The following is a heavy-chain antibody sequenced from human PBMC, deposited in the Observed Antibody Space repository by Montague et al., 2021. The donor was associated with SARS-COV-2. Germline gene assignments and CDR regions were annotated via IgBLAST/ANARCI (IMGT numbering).Heavy chain of an antibody. CDR2: IYHTVST. J-gene: IGHJ4*02. V-gene: IGHV4-4*02. CDR3: ARKGSGRSALAY. Sequence: SETLSLTCVGYGHSMSTDNRWPWVRVHPGKALERVGEIYHTVSTKYKPSLKSRVSMSVDKSWIQLSLRLTSVTAADTAIYYSARKGSGRSALAYWGQRTLVTVSS. CDR1: GHSMSTDNR. D-gene: IGHD1-26*01.